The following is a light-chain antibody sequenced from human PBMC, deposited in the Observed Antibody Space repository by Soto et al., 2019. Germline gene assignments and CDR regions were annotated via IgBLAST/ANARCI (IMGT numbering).Light chain of an antibody. CDR3: QSYASSLSGSV. CDR1: NSNIGAGYD. CDR2: GNS. Sequence: QSVLTQPHSVSGAPGQRVTISCAGSNSNIGAGYDVHWYQQLPGTAPKLLIYGNSNRPSGVPDRFSGSKSVTSASLAITGLQAEDEADYYCQSYASSLSGSVFGTGTKLTVL. J-gene: IGLJ1*01. V-gene: IGLV1-40*01.